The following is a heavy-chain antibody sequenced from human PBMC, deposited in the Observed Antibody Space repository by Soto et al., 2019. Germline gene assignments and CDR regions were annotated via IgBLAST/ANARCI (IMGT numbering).Heavy chain of an antibody. D-gene: IGHD2-2*01. Sequence: ASVKVSCKTSGYTFSNYGITWVRQAPGQPLEWLGWISLYSDGTNYAQKFQGRVSMTTDTSTTTAHMELRSLRSDDTAVYYCARVVPGAEAWFGPWGQGXLVTVYS. CDR3: ARVVPGAEAWFGP. CDR2: ISLYSDGT. CDR1: GYTFSNYG. J-gene: IGHJ5*02. V-gene: IGHV1-18*01.